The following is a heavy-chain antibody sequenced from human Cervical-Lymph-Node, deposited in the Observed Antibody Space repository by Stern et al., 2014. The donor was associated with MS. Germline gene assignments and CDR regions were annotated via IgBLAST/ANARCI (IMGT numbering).Heavy chain of an antibody. Sequence: VQLLESGGGVVQPGRSLRISCAASGFTFRTYGMHWVRQAQGKGLEWGAVIWSYGTNILYADCVKGRFTISRDNSKNTLYLQMNTLRTEDTAVYYCAREAPVEPSATDAFDIWVRGTMVAVSS. CDR2: IWSYGTNI. CDR3: AREAPVEPSATDAFDI. V-gene: IGHV3-33*01. J-gene: IGHJ3*02. CDR1: GFTFRTYG. D-gene: IGHD1-14*01.